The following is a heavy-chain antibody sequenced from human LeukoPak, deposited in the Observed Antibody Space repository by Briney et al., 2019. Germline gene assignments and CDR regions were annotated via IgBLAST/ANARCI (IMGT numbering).Heavy chain of an antibody. J-gene: IGHJ4*02. CDR1: GYTFTSYY. Sequence: ASVKVSCKASGYTFTSYYMHWVRQAPGQGLEWMGIINPSGGSTSYAQRFQGRVTMTRDMSTSTVYMELSSLRSEDTAVYYCAREATLREHIVVVTAIPPSYYFDYWGQGTLVTVSS. D-gene: IGHD2-21*02. V-gene: IGHV1-46*01. CDR2: INPSGGST. CDR3: AREATLREHIVVVTAIPPSYYFDY.